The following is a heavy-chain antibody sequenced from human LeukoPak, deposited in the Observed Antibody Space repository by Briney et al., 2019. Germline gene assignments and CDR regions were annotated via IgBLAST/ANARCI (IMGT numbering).Heavy chain of an antibody. CDR3: ARDGFYYDSSGYTDAFDI. J-gene: IGHJ3*02. Sequence: GGSLRLSCAASGFTFSSYSMNWVRQAPGKGLEWVSSISSSSSYIYYADSVKGRFTISRDNAKNSLYLKMNSLRAEDTAVYYCARDGFYYDSSGYTDAFDIWGQGTMVTVSS. V-gene: IGHV3-21*01. CDR2: ISSSSSYI. CDR1: GFTFSSYS. D-gene: IGHD3-22*01.